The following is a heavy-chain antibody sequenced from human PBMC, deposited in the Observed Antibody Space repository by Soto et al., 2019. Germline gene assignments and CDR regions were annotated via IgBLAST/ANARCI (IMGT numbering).Heavy chain of an antibody. D-gene: IGHD1-26*01. J-gene: IGHJ6*02. CDR3: GRSVVGATGEILYNAMDV. CDR2: IDAANGNT. Sequence: QVQLVQSGAEVKKPGASVKVSCKASGYTFTGYSIHWVRQAPGQRLEWMGWIDAANGNTKYSRRFQGRVGITSDTSASTAYMELSGLRSEDTAVYYCGRSVVGATGEILYNAMDVWGQGTTVTVSS. V-gene: IGHV1-3*01. CDR1: GYTFTGYS.